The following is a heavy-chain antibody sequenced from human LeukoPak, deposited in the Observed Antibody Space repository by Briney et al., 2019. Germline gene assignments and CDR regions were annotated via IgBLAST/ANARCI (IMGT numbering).Heavy chain of an antibody. CDR2: IFYSGST. V-gene: IGHV4-59*08. Sequence: SETLSLTCTVSSGSISGYYWSWIRQPPGKGLEWIGWIFYSGSTQYNPSLKCRLTISVHKSNNQFSLNLSSVTSAHTAVYYCARYDLSPSKYLDYWGQGTLVTVSS. CDR1: SGSISGYY. J-gene: IGHJ4*02. CDR3: ARYDLSPSKYLDY. D-gene: IGHD3-3*01.